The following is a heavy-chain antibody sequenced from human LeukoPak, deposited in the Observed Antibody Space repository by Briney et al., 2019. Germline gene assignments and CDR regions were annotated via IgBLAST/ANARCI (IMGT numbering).Heavy chain of an antibody. CDR2: IKQDGSKK. J-gene: IGHJ4*02. CDR3: TRVGYIDEGIDY. CDR1: GFPFSSYW. D-gene: IGHD5-24*01. V-gene: IGHV3-7*04. Sequence: GGSLRLSCVASGFPFSSYWMTWVRQAPGKGLEWVANIKQDGSKKSYVDSVKGRFTISRDNAKNSLYLQMNSPRAEDTAIYYCTRVGYIDEGIDYWGQGTLVTVSS.